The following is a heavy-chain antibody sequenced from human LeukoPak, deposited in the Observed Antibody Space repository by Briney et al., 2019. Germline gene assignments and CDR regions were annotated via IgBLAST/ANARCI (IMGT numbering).Heavy chain of an antibody. D-gene: IGHD3-10*01. CDR3: ARVWFGELLWPYFDY. CDR2: ISSSSSTI. Sequence: GGSLRLSCAASGFTFSSYSMNWVRQAPGKGLEWASYISSSSSTIYYADSVKGRFTISRDNAKNSLYLQMNSLRAEDTAVYYCARVWFGELLWPYFDYWGQGTLVTVSS. V-gene: IGHV3-48*01. J-gene: IGHJ4*02. CDR1: GFTFSSYS.